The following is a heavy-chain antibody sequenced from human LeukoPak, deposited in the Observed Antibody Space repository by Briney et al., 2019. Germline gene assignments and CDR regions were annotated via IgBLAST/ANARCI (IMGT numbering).Heavy chain of an antibody. CDR1: GGSFSGYY. J-gene: IGHJ6*03. CDR2: INHSGGT. Sequence: SETLSLTCAVYGGSFSGYYWSWIRQPPGKGLEWIGEINHSGGTNYNPSLKSRVTISVDTSKNQFSLKLSSVTAADTAVYYCARVGQLVHWGYYYYYMDVWGKGTTVTVSS. D-gene: IGHD6-6*01. V-gene: IGHV4-34*01. CDR3: ARVGQLVHWGYYYYYMDV.